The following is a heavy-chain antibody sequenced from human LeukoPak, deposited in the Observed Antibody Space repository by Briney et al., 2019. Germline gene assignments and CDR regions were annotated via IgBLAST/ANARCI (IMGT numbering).Heavy chain of an antibody. D-gene: IGHD5-18*01. J-gene: IGHJ3*02. CDR2: SRGGNTI. CDR3: ARDRGYSYALDAFDI. V-gene: IGHV3-69-1*01. Sequence: PVQPLDSPSVSRGGNTIYYSDSVKGRFTISRDTAKNSLYLQMNSLRAEDTAVYYCARDRGYSYALDAFDIWGQGTMVTVSS.